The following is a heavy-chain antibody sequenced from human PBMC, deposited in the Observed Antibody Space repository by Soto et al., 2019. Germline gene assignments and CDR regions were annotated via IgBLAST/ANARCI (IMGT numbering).Heavy chain of an antibody. CDR2: ISSSSSYT. J-gene: IGHJ4*02. D-gene: IGHD3-22*01. V-gene: IGHV3-11*05. CDR3: ARAPGDYYDSSGPEYYFDY. Sequence: GKGLVWVSYISSSSSYTNYADPVKGRFTISRDNAKTSLYLQMNSLRAEDTAVYYCARAPGDYYDSSGPEYYFDYWGQGTLVTVSS.